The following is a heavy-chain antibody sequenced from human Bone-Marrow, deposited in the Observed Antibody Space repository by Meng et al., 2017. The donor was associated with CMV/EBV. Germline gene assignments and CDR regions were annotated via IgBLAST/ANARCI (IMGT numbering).Heavy chain of an antibody. V-gene: IGHV1-69*10. CDR3: ARDQDIVVVPAAISHYYYYGMDV. CDR2: IIPILGIA. CDR1: GGTFSSYA. J-gene: IGHJ6*02. Sequence: SVKVSCKASGGTFSSYAISWVRQAPGQGLEWMGGIIPILGIANYAQKFQGRVTITADKSTSTAYMELSSLRSEDTAVYYCARDQDIVVVPAAISHYYYYGMDVWGQGTTVTVSS. D-gene: IGHD2-2*02.